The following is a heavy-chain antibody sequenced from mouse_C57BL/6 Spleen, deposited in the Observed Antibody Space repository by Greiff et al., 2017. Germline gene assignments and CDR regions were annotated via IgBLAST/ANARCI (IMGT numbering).Heavy chain of an antibody. CDR1: GYTFTSYW. CDR2: IDPSDSYT. Sequence: VQLQQPGAELVMPGASVKLSCKASGYTFTSYWMHWVKQRPGQGLEWIGEIDPSDSYTNYNQKFKGKSTLTVDKSSSTAYMQLSSLTSEDSAVYYCARQGLNPNYFDYWGQGTTLTVSS. V-gene: IGHV1-69*01. CDR3: ARQGLNPNYFDY. J-gene: IGHJ2*01. D-gene: IGHD1-3*01.